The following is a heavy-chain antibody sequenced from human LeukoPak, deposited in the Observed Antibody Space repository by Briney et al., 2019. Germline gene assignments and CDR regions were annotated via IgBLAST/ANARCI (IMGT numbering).Heavy chain of an antibody. Sequence: ASVKVSCKASGYTFTSYYMHWVRQAPGQGLEWMGIINPSGGSTSYAQKFQGRVTMTRDMSTSTVYMELSSLRSEDTAVYYCAKALTSGSGYYYYYYYMDVWGKGTTVTISS. D-gene: IGHD3-22*01. CDR1: GYTFTSYY. V-gene: IGHV1-46*01. J-gene: IGHJ6*03. CDR2: INPSGGST. CDR3: AKALTSGSGYYYYYYYMDV.